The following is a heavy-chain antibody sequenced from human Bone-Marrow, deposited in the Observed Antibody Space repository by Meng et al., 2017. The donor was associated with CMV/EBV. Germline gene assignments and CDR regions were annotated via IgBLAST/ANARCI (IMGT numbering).Heavy chain of an antibody. CDR1: GYTFTGYY. CDR3: AKEAGLGVHYYGMDV. D-gene: IGHD3-10*01. CDR2: INPNSGGT. V-gene: IGHV1-2*02. Sequence: ASVKVSCKASGYTFTGYYMHWVRQAPGQGLEWMGWINPNSGGTNYAQKFRGRVTMTRDTSISTAYMELSRLRSDDTAVYYCAKEAGLGVHYYGMDVWGQGTTVTVSS. J-gene: IGHJ6*02.